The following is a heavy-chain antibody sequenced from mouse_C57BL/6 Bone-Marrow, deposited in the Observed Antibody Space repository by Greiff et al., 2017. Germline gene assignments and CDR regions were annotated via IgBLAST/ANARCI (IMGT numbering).Heavy chain of an antibody. Sequence: QVQLQQPGAELVKPGASVKMSCKASGYTFTSYWITWVKQRPGQGLEWIGDIHPGSGSTNYNEKFKSKATLTVDTSSSTAYMQLSSLTSEDSAVYYCARYWDALYDAMDYWGQGTSVTVSS. D-gene: IGHD4-1*01. V-gene: IGHV1-55*01. CDR3: ARYWDALYDAMDY. CDR1: GYTFTSYW. J-gene: IGHJ4*01. CDR2: IHPGSGST.